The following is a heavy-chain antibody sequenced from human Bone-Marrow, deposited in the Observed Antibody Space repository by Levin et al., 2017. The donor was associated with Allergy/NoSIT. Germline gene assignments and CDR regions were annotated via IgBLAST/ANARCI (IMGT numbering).Heavy chain of an antibody. CDR1: GFTFSSYG. D-gene: IGHD2-15*01. CDR3: APYCSGGSCYANWFDP. Sequence: PGGSLRLSCAASGFTFSSYGMHWVHQAPGKGLEWVAVISYDGSNKYYADSVKGRFTISRDNSKNTLYLQMNSLRAEDTAVYYCAPYCSGGSCYANWFDPWGQGTLVTVSS. CDR2: ISYDGSNK. V-gene: IGHV3-30*03. J-gene: IGHJ5*02.